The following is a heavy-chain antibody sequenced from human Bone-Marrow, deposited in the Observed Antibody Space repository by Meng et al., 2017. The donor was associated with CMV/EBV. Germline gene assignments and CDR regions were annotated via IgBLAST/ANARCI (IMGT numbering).Heavy chain of an antibody. J-gene: IGHJ6*02. Sequence: ASVKVSCKASGYTFTDYYMHWVRQAPGQGLEWMGWINPSSGVTKYAQSFQGRVTMTRDTSINTAYVELSRLSSDDTAVYYCARSEYCSSTSCYTPRLSYYYYGMDVWGQGTTVTVSS. CDR3: ARSEYCSSTSCYTPRLSYYYYGMDV. CDR1: GYTFTDYY. D-gene: IGHD2-2*01. CDR2: INPSSGVT. V-gene: IGHV1-2*02.